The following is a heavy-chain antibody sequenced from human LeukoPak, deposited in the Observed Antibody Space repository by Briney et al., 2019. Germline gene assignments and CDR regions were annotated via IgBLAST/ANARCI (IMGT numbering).Heavy chain of an antibody. CDR2: ISYDGSNK. V-gene: IGHV3-30-3*01. CDR3: ARVFPSVAGTSDY. CDR1: GFTFSSYA. Sequence: GRSLRLSCAASGFTFSSYAMHWVRQAPGKGLEWVAVISYDGSNKYYADSVKGRFTISRDNSKNTLYPQMNSLRAEDTAVYYCARVFPSVAGTSDYWGQGTLVTVSS. J-gene: IGHJ4*02. D-gene: IGHD6-19*01.